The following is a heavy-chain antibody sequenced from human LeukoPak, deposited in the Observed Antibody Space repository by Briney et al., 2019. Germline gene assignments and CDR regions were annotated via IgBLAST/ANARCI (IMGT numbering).Heavy chain of an antibody. CDR2: ISASGGST. J-gene: IGHJ4*02. V-gene: IGHV3-23*01. CDR3: ATYYYRSGSPLRYFDY. D-gene: IGHD3-10*01. CDR1: GFTFSTYA. Sequence: GGSLRLSCSVSGFTFSTYAMSWVRQAPGKGLGCVSTISASGGSTYYADSVKGRFTISRDNSKNALYLQMNSLRAEDTAVYYCATYYYRSGSPLRYFDYWGRGTLVTVSS.